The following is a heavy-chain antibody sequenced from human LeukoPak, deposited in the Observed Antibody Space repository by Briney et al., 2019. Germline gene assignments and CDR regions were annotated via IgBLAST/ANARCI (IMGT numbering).Heavy chain of an antibody. CDR1: GFTVSSNY. V-gene: IGHV3-53*05. Sequence: GGSLRLSCAASGFTVSSNYMSWVRQAPGKGLEWVSVIYSGGTTYYSDSARGRFTISRDNSKNTLYLQMNSLRAEDTAVYYCARQSGGSGSPPLYGMDVWGQGTTVTVSS. J-gene: IGHJ6*02. D-gene: IGHD3-10*01. CDR3: ARQSGGSGSPPLYGMDV. CDR2: IYSGGTT.